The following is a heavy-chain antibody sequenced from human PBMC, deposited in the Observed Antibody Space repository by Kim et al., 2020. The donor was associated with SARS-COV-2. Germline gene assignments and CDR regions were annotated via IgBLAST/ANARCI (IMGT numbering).Heavy chain of an antibody. Sequence: YAQKFQERVTITRDMSTSTAYMELSSLRSEDTAVYYCAADPRIYYYGMDVWGQGTTVTVSS. J-gene: IGHJ6*02. D-gene: IGHD2-15*01. V-gene: IGHV1-58*01. CDR3: AADPRIYYYGMDV.